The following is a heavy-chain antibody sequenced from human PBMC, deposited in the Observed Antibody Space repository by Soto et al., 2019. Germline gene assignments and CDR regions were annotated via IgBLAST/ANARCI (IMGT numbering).Heavy chain of an antibody. Sequence: LRLSCAASGFTFITCWRSSVRQAPGKGLEWVANIKQDGSEKHYVDSVKGRFTISRDNAKNSLLLQMNSLRAEDTAVYYCAKIRSDGEPEYWGEGNMVTVSS. V-gene: IGHV3-7*01. J-gene: IGHJ4*02. CDR1: GFTFITCW. CDR2: IKQDGSEK. CDR3: AKIRSDGEPEY.